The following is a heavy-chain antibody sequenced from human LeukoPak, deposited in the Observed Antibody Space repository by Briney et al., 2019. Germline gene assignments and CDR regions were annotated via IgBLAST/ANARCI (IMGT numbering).Heavy chain of an antibody. CDR2: MNPNSGNT. Sequence: ASVKVSCKASGGTFSSYAISWVRQAPGQGLEWMGWMNPNSGNTGYAQKFQGRVTMTRNTSISTAYMELSSLRSEDTAVYYCARGPMTTGSYWGQGTLVTVSS. CDR1: GGTFSSYA. CDR3: ARGPMTTGSY. V-gene: IGHV1-8*02. D-gene: IGHD4-17*01. J-gene: IGHJ4*02.